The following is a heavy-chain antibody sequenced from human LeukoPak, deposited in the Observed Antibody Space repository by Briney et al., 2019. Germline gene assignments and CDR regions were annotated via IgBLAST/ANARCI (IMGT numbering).Heavy chain of an antibody. CDR3: GRELAFPGHFNCFDP. CDR1: GFTFSSYS. CDR2: ISSSSSYI. D-gene: IGHD3-3*02. V-gene: IGHV3-21*01. Sequence: PGGSLRLSCAASGFTFSSYSMNWVRQAPGKGLEWVSSISSSSSYIYYADSVKGRFTISRDNAKNSLYLQMNSLRAEDTAVYYCGRELAFPGHFNCFDPWGQGTLVTVSS. J-gene: IGHJ5*02.